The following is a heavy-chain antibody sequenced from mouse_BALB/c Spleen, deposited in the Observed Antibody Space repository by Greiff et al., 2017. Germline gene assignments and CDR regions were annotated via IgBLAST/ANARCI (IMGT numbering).Heavy chain of an antibody. Sequence: EVQVVESGGGLVQPGGSLKLSCAASGFTFSSYGMSWVRQTPDKRLELVATINSNGGSTYYPDSVKGRFTISRDNAKNTLYLQMSSLKSEDTAMYYCARGYDSSWFAYWGQGTLVTVSA. CDR2: INSNGGST. D-gene: IGHD2-4*01. CDR3: ARGYDSSWFAY. CDR1: GFTFSSYG. V-gene: IGHV5-6-3*01. J-gene: IGHJ3*01.